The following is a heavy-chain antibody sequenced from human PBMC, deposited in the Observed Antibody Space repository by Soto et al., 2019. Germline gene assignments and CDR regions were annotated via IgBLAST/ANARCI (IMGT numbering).Heavy chain of an antibody. CDR2: ISAYNGNT. D-gene: IGHD3-10*01. Sequence: ASVKVSCKASGYTFTSYGISWVRQAPGQGLECMGWISAYNGNTNYAQKLQGRVTMTTDTSTSTAYMELRSLRSDDTAVYYCARDRNYYGSGSYSHYNSFDPWGQGTLVTVSS. J-gene: IGHJ5*02. V-gene: IGHV1-18*01. CDR3: ARDRNYYGSGSYSHYNSFDP. CDR1: GYTFTSYG.